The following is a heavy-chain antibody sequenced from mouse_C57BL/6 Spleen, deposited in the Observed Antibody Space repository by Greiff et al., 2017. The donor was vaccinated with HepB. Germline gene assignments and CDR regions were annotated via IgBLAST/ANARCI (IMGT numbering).Heavy chain of an antibody. D-gene: IGHD4-1*01. J-gene: IGHJ3*01. V-gene: IGHV6-6*01. CDR3: TGLGPSLAY. Sequence: EVKVEESGGGLVQPGGSMKLSCAASGFTFSDAWMDWVRQSPEQGLEWVAEIRNKANNHATSYAESVKGRFTIPRDASKSSVYLQMNSLRAEDTGIYYCTGLGPSLAYWGQGTLVTVAA. CDR1: GFTFSDAW. CDR2: IRNKANNHAT.